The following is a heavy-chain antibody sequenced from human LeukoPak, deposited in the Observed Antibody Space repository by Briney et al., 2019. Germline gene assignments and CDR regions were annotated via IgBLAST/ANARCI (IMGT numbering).Heavy chain of an antibody. CDR2: ISGGGGYTST. J-gene: IGHJ6*02. CDR3: AKPPPDNYHYYYGMDV. Sequence: GGSLRLSCAASVFTFSNYAMTWVRQAPGKGLEWVSAISGGGGYTSTYYADSVKGRFTISRDNSKNTLYLQMNSLRAEDTAVYYCAKPPPDNYHYYYGMDVWGQGTTVTVSS. CDR1: VFTFSNYA. V-gene: IGHV3-23*01.